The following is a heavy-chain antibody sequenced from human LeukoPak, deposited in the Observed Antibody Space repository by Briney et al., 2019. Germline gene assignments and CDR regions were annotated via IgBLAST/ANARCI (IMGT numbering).Heavy chain of an antibody. CDR3: ARGVAAAGLFDY. J-gene: IGHJ4*02. CDR1: GFTFSSYA. V-gene: IGHV3-64*01. Sequence: PGGSLRLSCAASGFTFSSYAMHWVRQAPGKGLEYVSAISSNGGSTYYANSVKGRFTISRDNSKNTLYLQMGSLRAEDMAVYYCARGVAAAGLFDYWGQGTLVTVSS. D-gene: IGHD6-13*01. CDR2: ISSNGGST.